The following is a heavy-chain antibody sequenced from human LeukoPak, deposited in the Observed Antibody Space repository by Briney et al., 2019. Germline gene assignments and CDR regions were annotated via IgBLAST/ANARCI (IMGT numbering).Heavy chain of an antibody. J-gene: IGHJ4*02. CDR3: AKDGTVTPFDY. V-gene: IGHV3-30*18. CDR2: ISYDGSNK. Sequence: GGSLRLSCAASGFTFSSYGMHWVRQAPGKRLEWVAVISYDGSNKYYADSVKGRFTISRDNSKNTLYLQMNSLRAEDTAVYYCAKDGTVTPFDYWGQGTLVTVSS. D-gene: IGHD4-17*01. CDR1: GFTFSSYG.